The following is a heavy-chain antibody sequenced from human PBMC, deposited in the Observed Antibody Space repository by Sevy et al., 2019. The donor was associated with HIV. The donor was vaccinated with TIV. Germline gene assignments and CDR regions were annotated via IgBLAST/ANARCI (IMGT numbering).Heavy chain of an antibody. D-gene: IGHD6-19*01. Sequence: GGSLRLSCAASGFTFNTYWMTWVRQAPGKGLEWVANIKKDGSEKYYVDSVKGRFTLSRDNAKNSLYLQMNSLRAEDTGVYYCARVAVSTWLPHYYFDYWGQGALVTVSS. CDR1: GFTFNTYW. V-gene: IGHV3-7*01. J-gene: IGHJ4*02. CDR3: ARVAVSTWLPHYYFDY. CDR2: IKKDGSEK.